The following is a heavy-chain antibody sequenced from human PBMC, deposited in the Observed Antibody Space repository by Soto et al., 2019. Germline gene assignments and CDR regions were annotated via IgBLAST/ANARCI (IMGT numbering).Heavy chain of an antibody. Sequence: GGSLRLSCAASGFTFSSYAMHWVRQAPGKGLEWVAVISYDGSNKYYADSVKGRFTISRDNSENTLYLQMNSLRAEDTAVYYCARSPSLVEMATIFDYWGQGTLVTVSS. CDR3: ARSPSLVEMATIFDY. CDR2: ISYDGSNK. J-gene: IGHJ4*02. V-gene: IGHV3-30-3*01. D-gene: IGHD5-12*01. CDR1: GFTFSSYA.